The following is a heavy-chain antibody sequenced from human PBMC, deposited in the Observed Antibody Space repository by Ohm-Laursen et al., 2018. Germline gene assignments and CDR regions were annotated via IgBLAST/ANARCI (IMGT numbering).Heavy chain of an antibody. J-gene: IGHJ4*02. V-gene: IGHV1-2*02. D-gene: IGHD1-7*01. CDR3: ARSRYKWNYGYFDY. CDR1: GYTFTGYY. CDR2: INPNSGGT. Sequence: ASVKVSCKASGYTFTGYYMHWVRQAPGQGLEWMGWINPNSGGTNYAQKFQGRVTMTRDTSISTAYMELSRLRSDDTAVYYCARSRYKWNYGYFDYWGQGTLVIVSS.